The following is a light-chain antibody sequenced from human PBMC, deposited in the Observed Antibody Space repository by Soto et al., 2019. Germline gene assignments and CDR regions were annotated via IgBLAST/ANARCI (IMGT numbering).Light chain of an antibody. Sequence: QSALAQPPSGSGFPGQSGAISYTGTSSDVGSYNRVSWYQQPPGAAPKLMIYEVSNRPSGVPDRFPGSKSGNTASLTISGLQAEDEADYYCNSYTGSSTYVFGTGTKVTVL. J-gene: IGLJ1*01. CDR1: SSDVGSYNR. V-gene: IGLV2-18*02. CDR3: NSYTGSSTYV. CDR2: EVS.